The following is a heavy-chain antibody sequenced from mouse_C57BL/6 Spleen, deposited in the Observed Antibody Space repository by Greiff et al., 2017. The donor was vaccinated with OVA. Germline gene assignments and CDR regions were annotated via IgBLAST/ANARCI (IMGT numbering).Heavy chain of an antibody. CDR2: IWWDDDK. D-gene: IGHD1-1*01. Sequence: VKLMESGPGILQPSQTLSLTCSFSGFSLSNFGMGVGWTRQPSGQGLEWLAHIWWDDDKYYNPALKILLTISKDTSKYQVFLKIANVDTADTATYYCARTTVDPYYAMDYWGQGTSVTVSS. V-gene: IGHV8-8*01. CDR3: ARTTVDPYYAMDY. CDR1: GFSLSNFGMG. J-gene: IGHJ4*01.